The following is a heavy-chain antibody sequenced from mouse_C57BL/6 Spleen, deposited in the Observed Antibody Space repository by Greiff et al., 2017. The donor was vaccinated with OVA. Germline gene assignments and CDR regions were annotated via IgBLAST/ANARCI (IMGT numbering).Heavy chain of an antibody. Sequence: QVQLQQPGAELVRPGTSVKLSCKASGYTFTSYWMHWVKQRPGQGLEWIGVIAPSDSYTNYNQKFKGKATLTVDTSSSTDYLQLSSQTSEASAVYYCARYYGSSYGFAYWGQGTLVTVSA. D-gene: IGHD1-1*01. J-gene: IGHJ3*01. CDR3: ARYYGSSYGFAY. CDR1: GYTFTSYW. V-gene: IGHV1-59*01. CDR2: IAPSDSYT.